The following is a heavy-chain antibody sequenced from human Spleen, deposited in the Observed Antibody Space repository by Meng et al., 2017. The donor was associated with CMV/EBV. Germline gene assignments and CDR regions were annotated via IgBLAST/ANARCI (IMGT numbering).Heavy chain of an antibody. V-gene: IGHV3-33*06. CDR2: VYYDGSNQ. CDR3: AKDRVARWLAAEVDYYGMDA. D-gene: IGHD6-19*01. Sequence: GESLKISCAPSGFIFSSYAMHWVRQAPGKGLEWVALVYYDGSNQYYSDSVRGRFNISRDNSKNTLFLQMNSLGGEDTGVYYCAKDRVARWLAAEVDYYGMDAWGQGTTVTVSS. CDR1: GFIFSSYA. J-gene: IGHJ6*02.